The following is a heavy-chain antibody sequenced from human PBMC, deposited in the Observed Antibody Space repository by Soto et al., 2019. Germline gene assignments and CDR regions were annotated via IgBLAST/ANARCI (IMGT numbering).Heavy chain of an antibody. CDR3: AKDLFRGFDP. CDR1: GFTFSSYA. Sequence: GGSLRLSCAASGFTFSSYAIGWVRQAPGKGLEWVSAISGSGGSTYYADSVKGRFTISRDNSKNTLYLQMNSLRAEDTAVYYWAKDLFRGFDPWGQGTLVTVSS. J-gene: IGHJ5*02. V-gene: IGHV3-23*01. CDR2: ISGSGGST.